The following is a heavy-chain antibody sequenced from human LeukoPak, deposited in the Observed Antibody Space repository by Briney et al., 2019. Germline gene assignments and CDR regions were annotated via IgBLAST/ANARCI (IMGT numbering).Heavy chain of an antibody. D-gene: IGHD4-23*01. V-gene: IGHV3-23*01. CDR1: GFTFSNAW. Sequence: GGSLRLSCAASGFTFSNAWINWVRQAPGKGLEWVSVIGRYGGDIHYADSVEGRFTISRDNSKNTLYLQMNSLRVEDTAIYYCAKYAPPTTVVTRFFDSWGQGTLVTVSS. CDR2: IGRYGGDI. J-gene: IGHJ4*02. CDR3: AKYAPPTTVVTRFFDS.